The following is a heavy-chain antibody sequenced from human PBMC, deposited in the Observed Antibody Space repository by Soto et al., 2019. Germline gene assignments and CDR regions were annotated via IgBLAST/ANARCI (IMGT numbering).Heavy chain of an antibody. CDR1: GYTFTGYY. D-gene: IGHD3-3*01. J-gene: IGHJ6*02. Sequence: DSVKXSCKASGYTFTGYYVHWVRQAPGQGLEWMGWINPNSGGTNYAQKFQGWVTMTRDTSISTAYMELSRLRSDDTAVYYCARENGSDFWSGYSYGMDVWGQGTTVTVSS. V-gene: IGHV1-2*04. CDR2: INPNSGGT. CDR3: ARENGSDFWSGYSYGMDV.